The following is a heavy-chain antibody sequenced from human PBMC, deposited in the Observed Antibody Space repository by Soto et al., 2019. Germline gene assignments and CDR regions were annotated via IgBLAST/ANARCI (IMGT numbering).Heavy chain of an antibody. V-gene: IGHV3-64*01. D-gene: IGHD3-22*01. CDR2: ISSNGGST. Sequence: EVQLVESGGGLVQPGGSLRLSCAASGFTFSSYAMHWVRQAPGKGLEYVSAISSNGGSTYYANSVKGRFTISRDNSKNTLYLQMGSLRAEDMAVYYCARDWEGGYDSSGYYNFVYWGQGTLVTVSS. J-gene: IGHJ4*02. CDR1: GFTFSSYA. CDR3: ARDWEGGYDSSGYYNFVY.